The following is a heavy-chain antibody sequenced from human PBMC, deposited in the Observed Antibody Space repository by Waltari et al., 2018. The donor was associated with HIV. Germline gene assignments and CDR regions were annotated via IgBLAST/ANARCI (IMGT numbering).Heavy chain of an antibody. J-gene: IGHJ4*02. V-gene: IGHV3-13*01. CDR2: IGAAGDT. CDR3: VRGNGWYGPYYFDY. CDR1: GFAFGRFD. D-gene: IGHD6-19*01. Sequence: EVEMVESGGGSVQPGGSLRLSCAASGFAFGRFDMHWVRQAMGKSPEWVSVIGAAGDTYYPKSVKGRFTVSRENGKNSLYLQMNNLRVDDAAMYYCVRGNGWYGPYYFDYWGRGTLVTVSS.